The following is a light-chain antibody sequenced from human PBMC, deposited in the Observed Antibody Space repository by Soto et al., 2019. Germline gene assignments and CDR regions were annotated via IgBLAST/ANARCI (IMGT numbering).Light chain of an antibody. CDR3: QQSYSTTWT. Sequence: DIQMTQSPSSLSASVGDRVTTTCRASQGISTYLNCYQQKPGKAPKLLIYAASSLQSGVPSRFSGSGSEKDFTLTISSLQPEDFATYSCQQSYSTTWTLGQGTKVDIK. V-gene: IGKV1-39*01. CDR1: QGISTY. CDR2: AAS. J-gene: IGKJ1*01.